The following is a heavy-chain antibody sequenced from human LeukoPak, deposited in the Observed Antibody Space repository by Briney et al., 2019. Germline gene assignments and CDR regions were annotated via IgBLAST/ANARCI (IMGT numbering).Heavy chain of an antibody. J-gene: IGHJ4*02. Sequence: ASVKVSCKVSGYTLTELSMHWVRQAPGKGLEWMGGFDPEDGETIYAQKFQGRVTMTEDTSTDTAYMELSSLRSEDTAVYYCATDPLYGDYLSAVYWGQGTLVTVSP. V-gene: IGHV1-24*01. CDR2: FDPEDGET. D-gene: IGHD4-17*01. CDR3: ATDPLYGDYLSAVY. CDR1: GYTLTELS.